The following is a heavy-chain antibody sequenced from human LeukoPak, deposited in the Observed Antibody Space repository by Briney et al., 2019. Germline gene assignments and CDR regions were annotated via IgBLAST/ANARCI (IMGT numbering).Heavy chain of an antibody. CDR2: IYHSGST. Sequence: SVTLSLTCAVSGGSISSGGYSWSWIRQPPRKSLEWIGYIYHSGSTYYNPSLKSRVTISVDRSKNQFSLKLSSVTAADTAVYYCASQTAGDDYFDYWGQGTLVTVSS. J-gene: IGHJ4*02. CDR1: GGSISSGGYS. CDR3: ASQTAGDDYFDY. V-gene: IGHV4-30-2*01.